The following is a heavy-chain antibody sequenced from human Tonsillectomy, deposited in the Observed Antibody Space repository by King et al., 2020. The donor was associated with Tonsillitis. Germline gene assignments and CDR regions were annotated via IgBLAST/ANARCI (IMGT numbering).Heavy chain of an antibody. CDR3: ARHRGTTVTTPLGY. V-gene: IGHV3-21*01. CDR2: ISSSGTYT. J-gene: IGHJ4*02. D-gene: IGHD4-17*01. CDR1: GFTFSDYD. Sequence: QLVQSGGGLVKPGGSLRLSCAASGFTFSDYDMNWVRQTPGKGLEWVSSISSSGTYTFYADSVKGRFTISRDNAKNSLYLQMSSLRVKDTAVYYCARHRGTTVTTPLGYWGQGTLVTVSS.